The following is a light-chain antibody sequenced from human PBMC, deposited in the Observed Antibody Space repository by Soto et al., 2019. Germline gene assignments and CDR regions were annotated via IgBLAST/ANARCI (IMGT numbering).Light chain of an antibody. CDR1: KSVSSS. CDR2: DAS. V-gene: IGKV3-11*01. J-gene: IGKJ3*01. CDR3: QQRSNWPSFT. Sequence: EIVFTQSPATLYLSPGERATLSCRPSKSVSSSLAWYQQKPGQAPRLLIYDASNRATGIPARFSGSGSGTDFTLTISSLEPEEFAVYYCQQRSNWPSFTFGPGTKVDIK.